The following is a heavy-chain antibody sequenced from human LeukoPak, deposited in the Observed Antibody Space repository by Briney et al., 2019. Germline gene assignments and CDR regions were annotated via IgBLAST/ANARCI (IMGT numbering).Heavy chain of an antibody. V-gene: IGHV1-46*01. CDR1: GYTFTSYY. CDR3: ARVSTYYYDSSGYYSSYFDY. J-gene: IGHJ4*02. Sequence: ASVKVSCKASGYTFTSYYMHWVRQAPGQGLEWMGIINPSGGSTSYAQKFQGRVTMTRDTSTSTVYMQLSSLRSEDTGVYYCARVSTYYYDSSGYYSSYFDYWGQGTLVTVSS. D-gene: IGHD3-22*01. CDR2: INPSGGST.